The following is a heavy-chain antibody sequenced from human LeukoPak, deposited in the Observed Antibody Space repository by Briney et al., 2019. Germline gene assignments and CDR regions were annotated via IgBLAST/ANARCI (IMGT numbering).Heavy chain of an antibody. J-gene: IGHJ6*03. CDR1: GGSFRGYF. Sequence: SETLSLTRAVYGGSFRGYFWGWVRQTPGKGLEWLGEITHNGGTNYMPSLSGRVSVFQDVSKNQFSLKLSSVTAADTGVYYCARGNSGSHWGDHYFYMDVWGKGTTVIVSS. CDR2: ITHNGGT. V-gene: IGHV4-34*01. CDR3: ARGNSGSHWGDHYFYMDV. D-gene: IGHD1-26*01.